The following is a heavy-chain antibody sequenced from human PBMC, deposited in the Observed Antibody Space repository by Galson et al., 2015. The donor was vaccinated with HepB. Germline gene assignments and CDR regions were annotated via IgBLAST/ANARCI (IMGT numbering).Heavy chain of an antibody. V-gene: IGHV3-53*01. CDR2: IYSGGST. J-gene: IGHJ3*02. CDR3: ARGATPFAFDI. Sequence: SLRLSCAASGFTVSSNYMSWVRQAPGKGLEWVSVIYSGGSTYYADSVKGRFTISRDNSKNTLYLQMNSLRAEDTAVYYCARGATPFAFDIWGQGTTVTVSS. CDR1: GFTVSSNY. D-gene: IGHD2-15*01.